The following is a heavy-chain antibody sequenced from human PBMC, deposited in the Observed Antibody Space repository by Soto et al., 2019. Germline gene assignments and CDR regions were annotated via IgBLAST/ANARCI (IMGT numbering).Heavy chain of an antibody. CDR3: AKESNYDYVWGSYRSFSGY. D-gene: IGHD3-16*02. J-gene: IGHJ4*02. CDR2: ISGSGGST. V-gene: IGHV3-23*01. Sequence: PGGSLRLSCAASGLTFSSYAMSWVRQAPGKGLEWVSAISGSGGSTYYADSVKGRFTISRDNSKNTLYLQMNSLRAEDTAVYYCAKESNYDYVWGSYRSFSGYWGKGPLVTVSS. CDR1: GLTFSSYA.